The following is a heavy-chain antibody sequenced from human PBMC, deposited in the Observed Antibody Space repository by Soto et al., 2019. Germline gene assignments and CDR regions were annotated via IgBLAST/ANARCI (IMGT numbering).Heavy chain of an antibody. D-gene: IGHD3-3*01. J-gene: IGHJ5*02. CDR2: IYPGDSDT. CDR1: GYSFTSYW. V-gene: IGHV5-51*01. CDR3: ARQGTLWSGSNWFGP. Sequence: PGESLKISCKGSGYSFTSYWIGWVRQMPGKGLEWMGIIYPGDSDTRYSPSFQGQVTISADKSISTAYLQWSSLKASDTAMYYCARQGTLWSGSNWFGPWGQGTLVTVSS.